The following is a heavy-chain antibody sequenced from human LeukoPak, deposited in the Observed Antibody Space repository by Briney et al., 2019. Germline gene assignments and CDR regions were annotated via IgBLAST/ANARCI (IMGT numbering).Heavy chain of an antibody. CDR1: GGSFSGYY. J-gene: IGHJ4*02. Sequence: SETLSLTCAVYGGSFSGYYWSWIRQPPGKGLEWIGEINHSGSTNYNPSLKSRVTISVDTSKNQFSLKLSSVTAADTAVYYCARRSGSYWGSQLGYFDYWGQGTLVTVSS. V-gene: IGHV4-34*01. CDR2: INHSGST. D-gene: IGHD1-26*01. CDR3: ARRSGSYWGSQLGYFDY.